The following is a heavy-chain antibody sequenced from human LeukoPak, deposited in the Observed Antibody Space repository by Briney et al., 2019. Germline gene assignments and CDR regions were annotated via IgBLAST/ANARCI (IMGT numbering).Heavy chain of an antibody. V-gene: IGHV3-21*06. Sequence: PGGSLRLSCAASGFSLISYNMNWVRQAPGTGLEWVSSISSTSSHIYYADSVKGRFTISRDNAKNSLYLQMNSLRAEDTAMYYCATAPYDILTGYSPYYFESWGQGTLVTVSS. D-gene: IGHD3-9*01. J-gene: IGHJ4*02. CDR2: ISSTSSHI. CDR1: GFSLISYN. CDR3: ATAPYDILTGYSPYYFES.